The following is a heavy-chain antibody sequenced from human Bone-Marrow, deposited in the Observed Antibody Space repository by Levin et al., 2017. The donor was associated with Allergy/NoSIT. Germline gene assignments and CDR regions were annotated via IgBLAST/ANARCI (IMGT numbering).Heavy chain of an antibody. J-gene: IGHJ5*02. Sequence: GESLKISCAASGFTFTAYAITWVRQAPGKGLQWVSTISGTGDTYYADSVKGRFTISRDSSKNIIYLQLNSLRDDDTAMYYCAKMFYGSGSHGWFDPWGQGTLVTVSS. V-gene: IGHV3-23*01. CDR1: GFTFTAYA. CDR2: ISGTGDT. D-gene: IGHD3-10*01. CDR3: AKMFYGSGSHGWFDP.